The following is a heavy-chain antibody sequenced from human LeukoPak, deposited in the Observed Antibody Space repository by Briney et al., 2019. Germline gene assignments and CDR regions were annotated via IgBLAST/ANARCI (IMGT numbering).Heavy chain of an antibody. V-gene: IGHV3-72*01. CDR2: TRNKANGYTT. D-gene: IGHD2-2*01. CDR1: GFTLSDHY. J-gene: IGHJ4*02. CDR3: GRAGAYQPLDY. Sequence: SGGSLRLSCAASGFTLSDHYMDWVRQAPGQGLEWVGRTRNKANGYTTEFAASVKGRFTISTDDSTNSLYLQMNSLKTEDTAVYYCGRAGAYQPLDYWGQGTLVTVSS.